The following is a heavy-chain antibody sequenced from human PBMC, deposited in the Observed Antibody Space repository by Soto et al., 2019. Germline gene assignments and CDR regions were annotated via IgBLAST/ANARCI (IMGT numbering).Heavy chain of an antibody. J-gene: IGHJ4*02. Sequence: ASVKVSCKVSGYTLTELSMHWVRQAPGKGLEWMGGFDPEDGETIYAQKFQGRVTMTEDTSTDTAYMELSSLRSEDTAVYYCATVYLEWELHPRFDYWGQGTLVTVS. V-gene: IGHV1-24*01. D-gene: IGHD1-26*01. CDR1: GYTLTELS. CDR2: FDPEDGET. CDR3: ATVYLEWELHPRFDY.